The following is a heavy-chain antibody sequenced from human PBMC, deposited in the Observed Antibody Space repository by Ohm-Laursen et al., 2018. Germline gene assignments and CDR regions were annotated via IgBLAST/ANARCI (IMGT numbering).Heavy chain of an antibody. D-gene: IGHD1-26*01. Sequence: SLRLSCSASGFTFSNYAMSWVRQAPGQGLEWVSTIGGTTISTYYADSVKGRFTISRDNSRNTLYLQMNSLRAEDTAVYYCAKHSGSRSEYFQYWGQGTLVTVSS. CDR2: IGGTTIST. J-gene: IGHJ1*01. V-gene: IGHV3-23*01. CDR1: GFTFSNYA. CDR3: AKHSGSRSEYFQY.